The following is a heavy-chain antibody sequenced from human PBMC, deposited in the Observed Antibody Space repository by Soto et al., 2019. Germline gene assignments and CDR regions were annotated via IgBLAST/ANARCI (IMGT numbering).Heavy chain of an antibody. Sequence: SVQVSCKDSGFTFTSSAVHWVRQARGQRLEWIGWIVVGSGNTNYAQKFQERVTITRDMSTSTAYMELSSLRSEDTAVYYCAAFRGYYGWGQGTLVTVSS. CDR3: AAFRGYYG. CDR1: GFTFTSSA. CDR2: IVVGSGNT. J-gene: IGHJ4*02. V-gene: IGHV1-58*01. D-gene: IGHD3-22*01.